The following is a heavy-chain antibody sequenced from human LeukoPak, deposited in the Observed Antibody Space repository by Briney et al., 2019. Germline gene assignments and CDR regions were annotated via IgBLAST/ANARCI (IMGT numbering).Heavy chain of an antibody. CDR2: IYYSGST. V-gene: IGHV4-39*01. CDR1: GGSISSSSYY. CDR3: ASAYSSGWYADAFDI. Sequence: SETLSLTCTVSGGSISSSSYYWGWIRQPPGKGLEWIGNIYYSGSTYYNPSLKSRVTISVDTSKNQFSLKLSSVTAADTAVYYCASAYSSGWYADAFDIWGQGQWSPSLQ. J-gene: IGHJ3*02. D-gene: IGHD6-19*01.